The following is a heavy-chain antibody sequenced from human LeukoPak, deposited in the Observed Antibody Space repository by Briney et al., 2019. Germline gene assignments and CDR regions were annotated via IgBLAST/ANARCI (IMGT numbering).Heavy chain of an antibody. D-gene: IGHD6-19*01. CDR3: AKSSSSDWSFGGNWFDP. V-gene: IGHV3-23*01. CDR2: ISGSGGST. CDR1: GFTFSSYA. Sequence: GSLRLSCAASGFTFSSYAMSWVRPAPGKGLEWVSAISGSGGSTYYADSVKGRFTISRDNSKSTLYLQMNSLRAEDTAVYYCAKSSSSDWSFGGNWFDPWGQGTLVTVSS. J-gene: IGHJ5*02.